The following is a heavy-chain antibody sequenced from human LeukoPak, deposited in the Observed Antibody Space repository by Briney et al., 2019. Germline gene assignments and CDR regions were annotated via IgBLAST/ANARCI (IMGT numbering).Heavy chain of an antibody. Sequence: RTPSLSPALSRETPSINSAACNSVSQSPSGGLEWLGRTYYRSKCYTDSAVSVKSRKTINPDTSKTQFCLQLNPGTPEDTAVYYCARVLSAEEYSRNNWIDAWGQGTLVTVSS. CDR3: ARVLSAEEYSRNNWIDA. CDR1: RETPSINSAA. V-gene: IGHV6-1*01. CDR2: TYYRSKCYT. D-gene: IGHD6-6*01. J-gene: IGHJ5*02.